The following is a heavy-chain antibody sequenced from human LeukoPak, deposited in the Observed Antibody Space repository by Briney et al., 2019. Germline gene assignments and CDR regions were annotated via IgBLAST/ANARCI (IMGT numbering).Heavy chain of an antibody. Sequence: PGGSPRLSCAASGFTFSSYSMNWVRQAPGKGLEWVSSISSSSYIYYADSVKGRFTISRDNAKNSLYLQMNSLRAEDTAVYYCAASAVDTAMDYFDYWGQGTLVTVSS. D-gene: IGHD5-18*01. V-gene: IGHV3-21*01. CDR2: ISSSSYI. J-gene: IGHJ4*02. CDR1: GFTFSSYS. CDR3: AASAVDTAMDYFDY.